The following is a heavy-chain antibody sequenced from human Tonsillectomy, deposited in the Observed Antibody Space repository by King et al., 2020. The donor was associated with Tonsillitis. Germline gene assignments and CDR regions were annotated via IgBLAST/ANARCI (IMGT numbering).Heavy chain of an antibody. J-gene: IGHJ3*02. Sequence: DVQLVESGGGLVKPGGSLRLSCAASGFTFSNAWMSWVRQAPGKGLEWVGRIKSKTDGGTTDYAAPVKGRFTISRDDSKNTLYLQMNSLKTEDTAVYYCTTDLVRYFDWFNGPQNLDGFDIWGQGTMVTVSS. CDR1: GFTFSNAW. D-gene: IGHD3-9*01. CDR2: IKSKTDGGTT. CDR3: TTDLVRYFDWFNGPQNLDGFDI. V-gene: IGHV3-15*01.